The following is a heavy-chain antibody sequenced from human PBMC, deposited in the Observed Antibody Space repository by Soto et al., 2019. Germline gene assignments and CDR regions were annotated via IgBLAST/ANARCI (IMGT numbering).Heavy chain of an antibody. D-gene: IGHD2-2*01. V-gene: IGHV1-2*02. CDR3: ARLSKGYCSGTSCYSWLDP. CDR2: INPGSGAT. CDR1: GYKFTAYY. J-gene: IGHJ5*02. Sequence: ASVKVSCKASGYKFTAYYMHWVRQAPGQGLEWMGWINPGSGATSYAQTFQGRVTMTRDTSINTVYMEVTSLRPDDTAVYYCARLSKGYCSGTSCYSWLDPWGQGTLVTVSS.